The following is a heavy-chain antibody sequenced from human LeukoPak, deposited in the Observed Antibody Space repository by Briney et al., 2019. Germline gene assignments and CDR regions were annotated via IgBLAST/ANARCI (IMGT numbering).Heavy chain of an antibody. CDR2: ISSSSSTI. CDR3: ARDSNRGYSGYDKDY. CDR1: GFTFSSYS. V-gene: IGHV3-48*04. D-gene: IGHD5-12*01. J-gene: IGHJ4*02. Sequence: GGSLRLSCAASGFTFSSYSMNWVRQAPGKGLEWVSYISSSSSTIYYADSVKGRFTISRDNAKNSLYLQMNSLRAEDTAVYYCARDSNRGYSGYDKDYWGQGTLVTVSS.